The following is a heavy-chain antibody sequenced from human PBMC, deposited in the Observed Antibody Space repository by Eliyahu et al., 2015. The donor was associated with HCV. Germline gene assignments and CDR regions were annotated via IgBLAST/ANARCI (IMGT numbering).Heavy chain of an antibody. V-gene: IGHV1-46*01. D-gene: IGHD6-13*01. CDR2: INPSGGST. J-gene: IGHJ3*02. Sequence: QVQLVQSGAEVKKPGASVKVSCKASGYTFTSYYMPRVPQAPGQRVEWMGVINPSGGSTSYAQKFQGRVTMTRDTSTSTVYMELSSLRSEDTAVYYCARGYSSSWYGDDAFDIWGQGTMVTVSS. CDR1: GYTFTSYY. CDR3: ARGYSSSWYGDDAFDI.